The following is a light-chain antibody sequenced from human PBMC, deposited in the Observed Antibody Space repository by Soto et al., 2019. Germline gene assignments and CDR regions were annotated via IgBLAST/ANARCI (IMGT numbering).Light chain of an antibody. CDR2: QVT. Sequence: QCVLTQPASLSGSPGQSITISCTGTSSDIGAYDCVSWYQHHPGKAPKLLIYQVTNRPSRVSNRFSGSKSGNTASLTISGLQAEDESHYYCASFTSISTYVFGTGTKVTV. CDR3: ASFTSISTYV. V-gene: IGLV2-14*01. CDR1: SSDIGAYDC. J-gene: IGLJ1*01.